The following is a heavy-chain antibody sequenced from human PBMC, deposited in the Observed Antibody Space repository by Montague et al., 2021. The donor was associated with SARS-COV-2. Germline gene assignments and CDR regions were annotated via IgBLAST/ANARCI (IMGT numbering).Heavy chain of an antibody. CDR3: ARGGGYYNYGLDV. CDR2: IYYRGST. CDR1: GGSISNYY. J-gene: IGHJ6*02. V-gene: IGHV4-59*01. Sequence: SETLSLTCTVSGGSISNYYWSWIRQPPGRGLEWIGYIYYRGSTDYSPSLKSRVTISLDTSKNQFSLKVTSVTAADTAVYYCARGGGYYNYGLDVWGPGTTVTVSS. D-gene: IGHD3-22*01.